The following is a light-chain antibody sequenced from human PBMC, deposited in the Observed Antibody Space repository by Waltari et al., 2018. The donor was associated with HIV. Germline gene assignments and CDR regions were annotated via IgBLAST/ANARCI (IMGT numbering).Light chain of an antibody. CDR3: QQYNNWPWT. CDR2: GSS. V-gene: IGKV3-15*01. Sequence: EIVMTQSPATLSVSPGERPTLSCRASQSVSSGLAWFHQKPGQGPRLLMYGSSLRATDIPARFSGSGSGTEFTLTINNLQSEDFAIYYCQQYNNWPWTFGQGTKVEI. CDR1: QSVSSG. J-gene: IGKJ1*01.